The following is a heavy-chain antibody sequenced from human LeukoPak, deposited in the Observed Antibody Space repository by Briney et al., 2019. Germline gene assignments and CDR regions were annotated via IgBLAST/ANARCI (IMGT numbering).Heavy chain of an antibody. V-gene: IGHV4-61*02. Sequence: RASQTLSLTCTVSGGSISSGSYYWSWIRQPAGKGLEWIGRIYTSGSTNYNPSLKSRVTISVDTSKNQFSLKLSSVTAADTAVYYCARAHASYDSSGYYLNWFDPWGQGTLVTVSS. CDR2: IYTSGST. D-gene: IGHD3-22*01. CDR3: ARAHASYDSSGYYLNWFDP. J-gene: IGHJ5*02. CDR1: GGSISSGSYY.